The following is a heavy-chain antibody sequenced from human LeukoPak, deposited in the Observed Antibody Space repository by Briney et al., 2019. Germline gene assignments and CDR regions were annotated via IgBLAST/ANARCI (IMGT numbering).Heavy chain of an antibody. CDR1: GGTFSSYA. Sequence: SVKVSCKASGGTFSSYAISWVRQAPGQGLEWMGRIIPILGIANYAQKFQGRVTITADKSTSTAYMELSSLRSEDTAVYYCARVGSYGNSLDYWGRGTLVTVSS. CDR2: IIPILGIA. J-gene: IGHJ4*02. CDR3: ARVGSYGNSLDY. V-gene: IGHV1-69*04. D-gene: IGHD1-26*01.